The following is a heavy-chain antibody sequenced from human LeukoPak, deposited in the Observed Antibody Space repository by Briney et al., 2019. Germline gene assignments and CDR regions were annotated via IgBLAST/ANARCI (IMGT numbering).Heavy chain of an antibody. Sequence: GGSLRLSCAASGFTFSDYYMSWIRQAPGKGLEWVSYISSSGSAIYYADSVKGRFTISRDNAKNSLYLQMNSLRAEDTAVYYCARVRGRWLQFLDYWGQGTLVTVSS. CDR3: ARVRGRWLQFLDY. CDR1: GFTFSDYY. V-gene: IGHV3-11*01. J-gene: IGHJ4*02. D-gene: IGHD5-24*01. CDR2: ISSSGSAI.